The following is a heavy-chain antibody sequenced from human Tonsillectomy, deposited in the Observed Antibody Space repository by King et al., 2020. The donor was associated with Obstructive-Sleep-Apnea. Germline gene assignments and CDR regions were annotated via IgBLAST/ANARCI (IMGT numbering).Heavy chain of an antibody. CDR3: ARDRSNSVYDYQGAYYYYYYGMDV. Sequence: QLVQSGGGVVQPGRSLRLSCAASGFTFSSYAMHWVRQAPGKGLEWVAVISYDGSNKYYADSVKGRFTISRDNSKNTLYLQMNSLRAEDTAVYYCARDRSNSVYDYQGAYYYYYYGMDVWGQGTTVTVSS. J-gene: IGHJ6*02. CDR2: ISYDGSNK. V-gene: IGHV3-30*04. D-gene: IGHD5/OR15-5a*01. CDR1: GFTFSSYA.